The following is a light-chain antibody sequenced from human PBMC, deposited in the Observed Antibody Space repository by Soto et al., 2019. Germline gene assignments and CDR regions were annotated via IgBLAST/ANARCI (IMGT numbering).Light chain of an antibody. CDR2: DVS. CDR3: DSYTTINTMI. CDR1: SGDVGAYNY. J-gene: IGLJ2*01. V-gene: IGLV2-14*01. Sequence: QSALTQPASVSGSPGQSITISCAGTSGDVGAYNYVTWFQQYPGKVPKLIIYDVSDRPSGVSDRFSGSKSGNTASLTISGLLAEDEADYYCDSYTTINTMIFGGGTKLTVL.